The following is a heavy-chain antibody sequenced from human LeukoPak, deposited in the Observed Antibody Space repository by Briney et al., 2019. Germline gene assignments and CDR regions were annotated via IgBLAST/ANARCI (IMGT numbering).Heavy chain of an antibody. Sequence: AGGSLRLSCAASGFTFSSYAMSWVRQAPGKGLEWVSDISGSGISTYYAGSVKGRFTISRDNSKNTLYLQMNSLRAEDTAVYYCAKDQWSFSYFDYWGQGTLVTVSS. V-gene: IGHV3-23*01. J-gene: IGHJ4*02. D-gene: IGHD1-26*01. CDR3: AKDQWSFSYFDY. CDR1: GFTFSSYA. CDR2: ISGSGIST.